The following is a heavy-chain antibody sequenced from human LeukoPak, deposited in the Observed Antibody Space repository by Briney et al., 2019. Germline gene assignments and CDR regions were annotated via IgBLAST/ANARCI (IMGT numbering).Heavy chain of an antibody. Sequence: RASVKVSCKASGGTFSSYAISWVRQAPGQGLEWMGWISAYNGNTNYAQKLQGRVTMTTDTSTSTAYMELRSLRSDDTAVYYCARDNYGDYVGQWFDPWGQGTLVTVSS. CDR2: ISAYNGNT. J-gene: IGHJ5*02. V-gene: IGHV1-18*01. CDR3: ARDNYGDYVGQWFDP. CDR1: GGTFSSYA. D-gene: IGHD4-17*01.